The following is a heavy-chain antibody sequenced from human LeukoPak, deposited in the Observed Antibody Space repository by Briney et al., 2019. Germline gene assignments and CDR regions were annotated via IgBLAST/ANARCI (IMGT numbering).Heavy chain of an antibody. CDR2: ISAYNGNT. CDR3: AISYLGYCSGGSCYSEHYFDY. J-gene: IGHJ4*02. CDR1: GYTFTSYG. Sequence: ASVKVSCKASGYTFTSYGISWVRQAPGQGLEWMGWISAYNGNTNYAQKLQGRVTMTTDTSTSTAYMELRSLRSDDTAVYYCAISYLGYCSGGSCYSEHYFDYWGQGTLVTVSS. D-gene: IGHD2-15*01. V-gene: IGHV1-18*01.